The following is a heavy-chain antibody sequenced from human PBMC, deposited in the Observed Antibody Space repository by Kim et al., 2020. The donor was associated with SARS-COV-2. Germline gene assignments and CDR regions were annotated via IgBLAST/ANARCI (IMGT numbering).Heavy chain of an antibody. CDR3: ARFAFNRSNEPQQLVKYCFDY. Sequence: SQTLSLTRAISGDSVSSNSAAWNWIRQSPSRGLEWLGRTYYRSKWYNDYAVSVKSRITINPDTSKNQFSLQLNSVTPEDTAVYYCARFAFNRSNEPQQLVKYCFDYWGQGTLVTVSS. CDR2: TYYRSKWYN. V-gene: IGHV6-1*01. CDR1: GDSVSSNSAA. J-gene: IGHJ4*02. D-gene: IGHD6-13*01.